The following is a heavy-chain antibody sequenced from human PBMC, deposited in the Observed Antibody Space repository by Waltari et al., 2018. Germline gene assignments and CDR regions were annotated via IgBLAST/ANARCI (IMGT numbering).Heavy chain of an antibody. D-gene: IGHD6-19*01. J-gene: IGHJ4*02. V-gene: IGHV3-74*01. CDR1: GFPFRHYW. CDR2: INSDARTT. Sequence: EVKLVESGGGLVQPGGASGFPFRHYWRDWVRQAPGKGLEWVSRINSDARTTNYADSVKGRFIISRDNAKNTLYLQMNSLRAEDTAVYHCARVDIAVARTTDYWGQGTLVAVSS. CDR3: ARVDIAVARTTDY.